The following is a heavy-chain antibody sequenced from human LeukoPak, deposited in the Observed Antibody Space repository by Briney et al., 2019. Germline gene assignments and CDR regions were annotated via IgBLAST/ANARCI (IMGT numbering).Heavy chain of an antibody. V-gene: IGHV3-9*01. CDR1: GFTFDEYA. Sequence: GGSLRLSCVASGFTFDEYAMHWVRLFPGKGLEWVSGITWRSGRVRYADSVKGRFTISRDDAKNSLFLQMDSLRPEDTAFYYCAKVSVPYGGGWYAIDYWGQGVLVTVSS. D-gene: IGHD6-19*01. CDR2: ITWRSGRV. CDR3: AKVSVPYGGGWYAIDY. J-gene: IGHJ4*02.